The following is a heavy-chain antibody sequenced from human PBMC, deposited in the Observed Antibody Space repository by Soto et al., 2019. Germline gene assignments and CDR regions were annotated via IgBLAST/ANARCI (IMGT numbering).Heavy chain of an antibody. CDR3: AKDTYSSSWYF. V-gene: IGHV3-23*01. Sequence: NWVRHAPGKGLEWVSSISNRGSDTYYVDSVKGRFTISRDNSKNTLYLQMNSLRAEDTAVYYCAKDTYSSSWYFWGQGTLVTVSS. J-gene: IGHJ4*02. CDR2: ISNRGSDT. D-gene: IGHD6-13*01.